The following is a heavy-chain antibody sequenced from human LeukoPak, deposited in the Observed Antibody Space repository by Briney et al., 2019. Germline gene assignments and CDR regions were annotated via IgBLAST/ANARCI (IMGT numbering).Heavy chain of an antibody. CDR1: GYTFTGYY. D-gene: IGHD2-21*02. J-gene: IGHJ4*02. Sequence: ASVKVSCKASGYTFTGYYMHWVRQAPGQGLEWMGITNPSEGSTIHAQKFQGRVTMTRATSTTTVYMELSSLRSEDTAVYYCARGTYCGGDCNSLGANYYFDFWGQGSLVTVSS. CDR2: TNPSEGST. CDR3: ARGTYCGGDCNSLGANYYFDF. V-gene: IGHV1-46*01.